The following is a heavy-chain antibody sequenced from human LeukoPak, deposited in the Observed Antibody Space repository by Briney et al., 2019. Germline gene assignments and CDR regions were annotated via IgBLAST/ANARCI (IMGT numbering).Heavy chain of an antibody. D-gene: IGHD2-21*02. CDR3: AKQFAYCGGDCYPEYFQH. Sequence: GASVKVSCTVSGYTLTELSMHWVRQAPGKGLEWVSAISGSGGSTYYADSVKGRFTISRDNSKNTLYLQMNSLRPEDTAVYYCAKQFAYCGGDCYPEYFQHWGQGTLVTVSS. CDR1: GYTLTELS. J-gene: IGHJ1*01. CDR2: ISGSGGST. V-gene: IGHV3-23*01.